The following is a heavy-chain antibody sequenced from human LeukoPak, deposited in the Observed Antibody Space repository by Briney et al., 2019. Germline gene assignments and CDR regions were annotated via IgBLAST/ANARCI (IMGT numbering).Heavy chain of an antibody. CDR2: ISYDGSNK. J-gene: IGHJ1*01. CDR3: AKEIYGDSTGGRFQQ. Sequence: PGRSLRLSCAASGFTFSSYAMHWVRQAPGKGLEWVAVISYDGSNKYYADSVKGRFTLSRDNSKNTLYLQMNSLRAEDTAVYYCAKEIYGDSTGGRFQQWGQGTLVTVSS. D-gene: IGHD4-17*01. V-gene: IGHV3-30*04. CDR1: GFTFSSYA.